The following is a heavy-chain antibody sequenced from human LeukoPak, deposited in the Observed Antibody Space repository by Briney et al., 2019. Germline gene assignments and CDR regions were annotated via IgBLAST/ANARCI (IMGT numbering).Heavy chain of an antibody. D-gene: IGHD2-2*02. Sequence: GGSLRLSCAASGFTFSSYSMNWVRQAPGKGLEWVSSISSSSSYIYYADSVKGRFTISRDNAKNSLYLQMNSLRAEDTAVYYCARASGYCSSTSCYTPFDYWGQGTLVTVSS. J-gene: IGHJ4*02. CDR1: GFTFSSYS. CDR3: ARASGYCSSTSCYTPFDY. CDR2: ISSSSSYI. V-gene: IGHV3-21*01.